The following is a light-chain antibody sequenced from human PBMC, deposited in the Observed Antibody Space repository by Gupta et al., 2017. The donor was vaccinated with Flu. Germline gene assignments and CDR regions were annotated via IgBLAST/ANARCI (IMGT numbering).Light chain of an antibody. CDR3: SSYTSTNTFYV. Sequence: QPALTQPASVSGSPGQSITISCTGTRSDVGGSTYVSWYQQHPGKAPKLMIYDVSNRPSGVSSRFSGSKSGNTASLTISGLEAEDESDYYCSSYTSTNTFYVFGTGTKVTVL. CDR2: DVS. J-gene: IGLJ1*01. CDR1: RSDVGGSTY. V-gene: IGLV2-14*01.